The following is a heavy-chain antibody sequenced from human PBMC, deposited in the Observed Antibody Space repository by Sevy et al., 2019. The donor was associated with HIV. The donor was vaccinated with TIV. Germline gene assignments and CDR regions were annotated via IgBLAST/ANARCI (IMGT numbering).Heavy chain of an antibody. CDR1: GFTFSSYD. D-gene: IGHD4-4*01. CDR2: ISGSGGST. Sequence: GGSLRLSCAASGFTFSSYDMTWVRQAPGKGLEWVSTISGSGGSTYYADSVKGRFTISRDNSKKTLYLQMNSLRAEDTAVYYCAKAHDYSNYWFDPWGQGTLVTVSS. J-gene: IGHJ5*02. V-gene: IGHV3-23*01. CDR3: AKAHDYSNYWFDP.